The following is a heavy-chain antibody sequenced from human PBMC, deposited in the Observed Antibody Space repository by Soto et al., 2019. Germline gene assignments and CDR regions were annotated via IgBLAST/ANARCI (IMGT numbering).Heavy chain of an antibody. CDR1: GFTFTSSA. V-gene: IGHV1-58*01. Sequence: SVKVSCKASGFTFTSSAVQWVRQARGQRLEWIGWIVVGSGNTNYAQKFQERVTITRDMSTSTAYMELSSLRSEDTAVYYCAAARHPYYYDSSGYYVDAFDIWGQGTMVTVSS. D-gene: IGHD3-22*01. CDR3: AAARHPYYYDSSGYYVDAFDI. CDR2: IVVGSGNT. J-gene: IGHJ3*02.